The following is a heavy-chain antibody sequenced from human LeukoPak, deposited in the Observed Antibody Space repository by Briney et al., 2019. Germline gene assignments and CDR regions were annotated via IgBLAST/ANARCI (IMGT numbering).Heavy chain of an antibody. CDR3: ARERVTQLTYYFDY. CDR1: GYTFTSYA. CDR2: INAGNGNT. D-gene: IGHD5-24*01. J-gene: IGHJ4*02. Sequence: ASVKVPCKASGYTFTSYALHWVRQAPGQRLEWMGWINAGNGNTKYSQKFQGRVTITRDTSASTAYMELSSLRSEDTAVYYCARERVTQLTYYFDYWGQGTLVTVSS. V-gene: IGHV1-3*01.